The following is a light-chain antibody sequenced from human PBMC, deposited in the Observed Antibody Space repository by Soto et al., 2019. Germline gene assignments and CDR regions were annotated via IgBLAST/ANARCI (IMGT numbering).Light chain of an antibody. CDR3: FSFTGTNTHV. CDR1: SSDVGGSNY. Sequence: QSVLTQPASVSGSPGQSITISCTGTSSDVGGSNYVSWYQQLPGKAPKLMIYDVSDRPSGVSNRFSGSKSGNTASLTISGLQAEDEADYYCFSFTGTNTHVFGSGNKVT. CDR2: DVS. V-gene: IGLV2-14*01. J-gene: IGLJ1*01.